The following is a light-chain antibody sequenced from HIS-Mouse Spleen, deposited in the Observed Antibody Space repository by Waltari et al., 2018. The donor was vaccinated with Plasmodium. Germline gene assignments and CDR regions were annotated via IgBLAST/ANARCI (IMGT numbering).Light chain of an antibody. V-gene: IGLV3-25*03. CDR1: ALPKQY. CDR3: QSADSSGTYVV. J-gene: IGLJ2*01. CDR2: KDS. Sequence: SYELPQPPSVSVSPGKTARIPCSGDALPKQYASWYQQKPGQAPVLVIYKDSEMPSGIPERFSGSSSGTTVTLTISGVQAEDEADYYCQSADSSGTYVVFGGGTKLTVL.